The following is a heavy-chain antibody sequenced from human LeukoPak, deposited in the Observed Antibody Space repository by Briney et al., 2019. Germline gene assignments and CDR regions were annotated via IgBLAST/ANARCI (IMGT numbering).Heavy chain of an antibody. CDR1: GYTFTDNY. CDR2: ISPTNGDT. J-gene: IGHJ4*02. V-gene: IGHV1-2*02. CDR3: VRDGLNWNYDY. Sequence: ASVKVSCKTSGYTFTDNYMHWVRQAPGQGFEWMGWISPTNGDTRYAQKLQGRVAMTRDTSISTAYMELSRLRSDDTAVYYCVRDGLNWNYDYWGQGTLVAVSS. D-gene: IGHD1-7*01.